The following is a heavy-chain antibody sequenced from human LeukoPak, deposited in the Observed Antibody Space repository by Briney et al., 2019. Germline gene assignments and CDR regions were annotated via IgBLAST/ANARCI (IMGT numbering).Heavy chain of an antibody. D-gene: IGHD5-18*01. Sequence: KPSETLFLTCNVSGGSISSSSYYWGWIRQPPGKGLEGIGGIYFSGSTSYNPSLKSRVTISVDTSKNQFSLKLSSVTAADTAVYYCARHDRGYSYGYPTNYYYYMDVWGKGTTVTVSS. CDR2: IYFSGST. J-gene: IGHJ6*03. V-gene: IGHV4-39*01. CDR3: ARHDRGYSYGYPTNYYYYMDV. CDR1: GGSISSSSYY.